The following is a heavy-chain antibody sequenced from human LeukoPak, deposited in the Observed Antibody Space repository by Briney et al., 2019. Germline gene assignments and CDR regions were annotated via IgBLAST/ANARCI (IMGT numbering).Heavy chain of an antibody. V-gene: IGHV3-7*01. CDR2: IKQEGSEK. CDR3: ARDGEYFDY. D-gene: IGHD7-27*01. CDR1: GLTFSNYW. Sequence: PGGSLRLSCAAYGLTFSNYWMRWVRQAPGKGVEWVSNIKQEGSEKYYVDSVKGRFTISRDTAKNSLYLQMNSLRAEYTAVYYCARDGEYFDYWGQGTLVTVSS. J-gene: IGHJ4*02.